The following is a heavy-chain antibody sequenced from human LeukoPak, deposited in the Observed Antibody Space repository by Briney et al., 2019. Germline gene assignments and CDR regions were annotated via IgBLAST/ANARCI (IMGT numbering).Heavy chain of an antibody. CDR2: INPSGGST. CDR3: ARGTHTSNYGYYFDS. D-gene: IGHD2-2*01. Sequence: ASVKVSCKASGNTFTSYYIHWVRQAPGQGLEWMGIINPSGGSTSYAQKFRGRVTMTRDTSTSSVYMDLSSLRYEDTAIYYCARGTHTSNYGYYFDSWGQGTLVTVSS. J-gene: IGHJ4*02. V-gene: IGHV1-46*01. CDR1: GNTFTSYY.